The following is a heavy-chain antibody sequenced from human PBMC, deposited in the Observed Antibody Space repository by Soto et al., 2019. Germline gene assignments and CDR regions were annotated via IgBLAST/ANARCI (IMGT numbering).Heavy chain of an antibody. CDR1: GFTFSSYD. Sequence: EVQLVESGGGLVQPGGSLRLSCAASGFTFSSYDMHWVRQATGKGLEWVSAIGTAGDTYYPGSVKGRFTISRENAKNSLYLQMNSLRAGDTAVYYCARGRRGITGTRASRAYYYYMDVWGKGTTVTVSS. V-gene: IGHV3-13*01. CDR3: ARGRRGITGTRASRAYYYYMDV. CDR2: IGTAGDT. D-gene: IGHD1-7*01. J-gene: IGHJ6*03.